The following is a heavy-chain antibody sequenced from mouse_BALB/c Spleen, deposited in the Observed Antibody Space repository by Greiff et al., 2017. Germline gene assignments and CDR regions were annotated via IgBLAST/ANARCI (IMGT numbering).Heavy chain of an antibody. J-gene: IGHJ4*01. V-gene: IGHV1S137*01. Sequence: QVQLQQSGAELVRPGVSVKISCKGSGYTFTDYAMHWVKQSHAKSLEWIGVISTYYGDASYNQKFKGKATMTVDKSSSTAYKELARLTSEDSAIYYCARSGGSSYVYAMDYWGQGTSVTVSS. CDR2: ISTYYGDA. D-gene: IGHD1-1*01. CDR1: GYTFTDYA. CDR3: ARSGGSSYVYAMDY.